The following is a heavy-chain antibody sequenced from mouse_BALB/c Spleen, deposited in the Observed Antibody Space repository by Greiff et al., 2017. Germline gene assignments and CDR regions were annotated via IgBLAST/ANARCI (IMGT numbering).Heavy chain of an antibody. Sequence: EVHLVESGPGLVKPSQSLSLTCTVTGYSITSDYAWNWIRQFPGNTLEWMGYISYSGSTSYNPSLKSRISITRDTSKNQFFLQLNSVTTEDTATYYCARSGVYGYDGGAMDYWGQGTSVTVSS. CDR1: GYSITSDYA. D-gene: IGHD2-2*01. CDR3: ARSGVYGYDGGAMDY. V-gene: IGHV3-2*02. CDR2: ISYSGST. J-gene: IGHJ4*01.